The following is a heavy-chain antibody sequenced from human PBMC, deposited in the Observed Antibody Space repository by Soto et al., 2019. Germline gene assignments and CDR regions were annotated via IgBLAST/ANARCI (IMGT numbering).Heavy chain of an antibody. V-gene: IGHV3-53*04. Sequence: GGSLRLSCAASGFTVSSNYMSWVRQAPGKGLEWVSVIYSGGSTYYADSVKGRFTISRHNSKNTLYLQMNSLRAEDTAVYYCGRVAGEEDILRNYYYYMDVWGKGTTVTVSS. CDR3: GRVAGEEDILRNYYYYMDV. J-gene: IGHJ6*03. CDR2: IYSGGST. CDR1: GFTVSSNY. D-gene: IGHD3-9*01.